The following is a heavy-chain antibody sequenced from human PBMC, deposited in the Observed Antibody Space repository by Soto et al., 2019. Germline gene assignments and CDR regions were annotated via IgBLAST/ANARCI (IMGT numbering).Heavy chain of an antibody. V-gene: IGHV3-73*01. J-gene: IGHJ6*03. CDR3: SRQASDFWSGKPQYYMDV. CDR2: IRSKGNNYAT. D-gene: IGHD3-3*01. CDR1: GLTFSGSA. Sequence: EVQLVESGGGLVQPGGSLKLSCAASGLTFSGSALHWVRQASGKGLGGVGVIRSKGNNYATAYGASLKGRFTISRDDSKNTAYLQMNSLNTGDTAVYYCSRQASDFWSGKPQYYMDVWGKGTTVTVSS.